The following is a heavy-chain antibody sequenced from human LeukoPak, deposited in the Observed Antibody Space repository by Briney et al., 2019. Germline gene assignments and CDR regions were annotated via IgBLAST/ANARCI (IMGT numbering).Heavy chain of an antibody. Sequence: SETLSLTCAVYGGSFSGYYWSWIRQPPGKGLEWIGEINHSGSTNYNPSLKSRVTITVDTSKNQFSLMLSSVTAADTAVYYCARGRYSSSWYYFDYWGQGTLVTVSS. CDR2: INHSGST. CDR1: GGSFSGYY. CDR3: ARGRYSSSWYYFDY. J-gene: IGHJ4*02. V-gene: IGHV4-34*01. D-gene: IGHD6-13*01.